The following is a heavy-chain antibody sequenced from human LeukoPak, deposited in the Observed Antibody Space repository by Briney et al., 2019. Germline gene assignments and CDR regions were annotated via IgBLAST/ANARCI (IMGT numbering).Heavy chain of an antibody. V-gene: IGHV3-48*04. CDR1: GFTFSSYS. CDR3: ASRIAAAGTDNYYYYYGMDV. D-gene: IGHD6-13*01. CDR2: ISSSSSTI. J-gene: IGHJ6*02. Sequence: GGSLRLSCAASGFTFSSYSMNWVRQAPGKGLEWVSYISSSSSTIYYADSVKGRFTISRDNAKNSLYLQMNSLRAEDTAVYYCASRIAAAGTDNYYYYYGMDVWGQGTTVTVSS.